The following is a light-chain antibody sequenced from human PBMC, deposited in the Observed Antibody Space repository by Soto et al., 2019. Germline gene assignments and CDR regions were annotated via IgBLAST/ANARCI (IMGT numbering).Light chain of an antibody. Sequence: MTQSPSSLSASVGDRITITCRASQSVSSYLAWYQQKPGQPPRLLIYGASTRATGIPARFSGSGSGTEFTLTISSLQSEDFAVYYCQQYNNWPRTFGQGTKVDIK. V-gene: IGKV3-15*01. CDR2: GAS. CDR1: QSVSSY. J-gene: IGKJ1*01. CDR3: QQYNNWPRT.